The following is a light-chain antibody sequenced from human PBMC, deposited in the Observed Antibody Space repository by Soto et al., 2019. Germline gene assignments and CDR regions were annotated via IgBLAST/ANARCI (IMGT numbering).Light chain of an antibody. CDR2: QDS. J-gene: IGLJ2*01. Sequence: SYELTQPPSVSVSPGQTASITCSGDKLGDKYACWYQQKPGQSPVLVIYQDSKRPSGIPERFSGSNSGNTATLTISGTQAMEEADYYCQAWDSSTLVVFGGGTKLTVL. CDR1: KLGDKY. V-gene: IGLV3-1*01. CDR3: QAWDSSTLVV.